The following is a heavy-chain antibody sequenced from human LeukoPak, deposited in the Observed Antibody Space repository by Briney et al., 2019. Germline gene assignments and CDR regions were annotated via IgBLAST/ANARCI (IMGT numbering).Heavy chain of an antibody. CDR3: AREIYGSGSYFDY. CDR2: IILIFGTA. J-gene: IGHJ4*02. V-gene: IGHV1-69*13. CDR1: GGTFISYA. Sequence: GASVKVSCKASGGTFISYAISWVRQAPGQGLEWMGGIILIFGTANYAQKFQGRVTITADESTSTAYMELSSLRSEDTAVYYCAREIYGSGSYFDYRGQGTLVTVSS. D-gene: IGHD3-10*01.